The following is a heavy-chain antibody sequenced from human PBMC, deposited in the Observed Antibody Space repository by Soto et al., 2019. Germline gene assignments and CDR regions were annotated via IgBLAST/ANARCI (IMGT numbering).Heavy chain of an antibody. CDR1: GFTFSRYT. CDR3: VRDSSSSLRNLDP. CDR2: ISHDGSTK. D-gene: IGHD6-6*01. J-gene: IGHJ5*02. V-gene: IGHV3-30-3*01. Sequence: QVQLVESGGGVVQPGRSLRLSCAAAGFTFSRYTMHWVRQAPGKGLEWVAVISHDGSTKYYADSVTGRLTISRDNSQNTLDLQLNSLRVEDTAVYYCVRDSSSSLRNLDPWGQGALVTVSS.